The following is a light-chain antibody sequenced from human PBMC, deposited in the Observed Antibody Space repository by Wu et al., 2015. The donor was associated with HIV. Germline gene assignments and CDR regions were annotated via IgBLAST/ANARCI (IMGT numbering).Light chain of an antibody. J-gene: IGKJ4*01. V-gene: IGKV1-39*01. CDR2: GAF. CDR3: QQTYSSLPT. Sequence: DIQMTQSPSSLSASVGDRVTITCRASQIISNYLNWYQQKPGTAPKLLIYGAFNLQSGVPSRFSGTASGTDFTLTIRSLQPEDFATYYCQQTYSSLPTFGGGTKVDI. CDR1: QIISNY.